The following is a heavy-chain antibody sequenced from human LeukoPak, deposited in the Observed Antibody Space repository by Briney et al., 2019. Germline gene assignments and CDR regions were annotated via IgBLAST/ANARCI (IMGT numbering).Heavy chain of an antibody. J-gene: IGHJ4*02. CDR1: GFTVSNYA. CDR2: ISGSGRST. D-gene: IGHD2/OR15-2a*01. CDR3: AREIDGGFDF. V-gene: IGHV3-23*01. Sequence: GGSLRLSCAASGFTVSNYAMSWVRQAPGKGLEWVSGISGSGRSTYYGDSVKGRFTISRDNSKNTLYLQMNSLRAEDTAVYYCAREIDGGFDFWGQGTLVTVSS.